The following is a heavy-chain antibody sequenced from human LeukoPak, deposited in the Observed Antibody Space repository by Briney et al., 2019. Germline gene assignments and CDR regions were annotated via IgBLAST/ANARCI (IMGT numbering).Heavy chain of an antibody. V-gene: IGHV3-74*01. Sequence: PGGSLRLACAASGFTFSSYWMHWVRQAPGKGLVWVSRINSDGSSTSYADSVKGRFTISRDNAKNTLYLQMNSLRAEDTAVYYCARFVGAPGYYFDYWGQGTLVTVSS. CDR2: INSDGSST. CDR1: GFTFSSYW. J-gene: IGHJ4*02. CDR3: ARFVGAPGYYFDY. D-gene: IGHD1-26*01.